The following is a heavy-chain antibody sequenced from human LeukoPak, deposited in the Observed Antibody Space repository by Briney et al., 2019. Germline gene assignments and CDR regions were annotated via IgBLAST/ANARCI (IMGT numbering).Heavy chain of an antibody. CDR2: IYYTGSA. CDR3: ASGMVITFFQY. D-gene: IGHD2-21*01. J-gene: IGHJ4*02. CDR1: GGSIRSPDYY. Sequence: SETLSLTCTVSGGSIRSPDYYWSWIRQPPGKGLEWLGHIYYTGSAYYNPSLKSRVKLSIGTSSNQFYLKVTSVTAADTAVYFCASGMVITFFQYWGQGNLVTVSS. V-gene: IGHV4-30-4*01.